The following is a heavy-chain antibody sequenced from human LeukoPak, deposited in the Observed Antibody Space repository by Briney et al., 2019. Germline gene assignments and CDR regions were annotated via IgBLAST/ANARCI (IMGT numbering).Heavy chain of an antibody. J-gene: IGHJ5*02. V-gene: IGHV4-59*01. CDR3: ARDRLQLQS. CDR2: IYYTGNT. D-gene: IGHD1-1*01. CDR1: GGSISSYY. Sequence: SETLSLTCTVSGGSISSYYWSWIRQPPGKGLEWIGYIYYTGNTNYNPSLKSRVTISADTSKNQFSLKLSSVTAADTAVYYCARDRLQLQSWGQGTLVTVSS.